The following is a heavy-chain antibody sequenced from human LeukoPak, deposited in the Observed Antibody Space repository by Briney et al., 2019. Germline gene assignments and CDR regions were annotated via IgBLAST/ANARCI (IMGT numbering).Heavy chain of an antibody. Sequence: SETLSLTCTVSSGSISSYYWSWIRQPPGKGLEWIGYISYSGSTNYNPSLKNRVTMSVDTSKNQFSLKLSSVTAVDTAVYYCARGGSVTTDSDFDFWGQGTLVTVSS. V-gene: IGHV4-59*08. CDR2: ISYSGST. D-gene: IGHD4-17*01. CDR3: ARGGSVTTDSDFDF. J-gene: IGHJ4*02. CDR1: SGSISSYY.